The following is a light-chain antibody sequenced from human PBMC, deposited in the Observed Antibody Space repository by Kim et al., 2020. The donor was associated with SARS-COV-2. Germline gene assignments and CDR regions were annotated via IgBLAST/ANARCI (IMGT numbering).Light chain of an antibody. J-gene: IGLJ3*02. Sequence: GGTVTLTCGLSSGSVSTSYYPSWYQQTPGQAPRTLIYSTNTRSSGVPDRFSGSILGNKAALTITGAQADDESDYYCVLYMGSGIWVFGGGTQLIVL. CDR3: VLYMGSGIWV. CDR2: STN. CDR1: SGSVSTSYY. V-gene: IGLV8-61*01.